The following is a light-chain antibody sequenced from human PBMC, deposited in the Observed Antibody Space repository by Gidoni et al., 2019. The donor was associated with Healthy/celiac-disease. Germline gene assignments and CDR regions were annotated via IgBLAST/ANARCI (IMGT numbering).Light chain of an antibody. J-gene: IGLJ1*01. CDR3: QSYDSSLSGYV. CDR1: SSNIGAGYD. V-gene: IGLV1-40*01. Sequence: QSVLTQPPSVSGAPGQRVTISCTGSSSNIGAGYDVHWYQQLPGTAPPGVPDRFSGSKSGTSASLAITGLQAEDEADYYCQSYDSSLSGYVFGTGTKVTVL.